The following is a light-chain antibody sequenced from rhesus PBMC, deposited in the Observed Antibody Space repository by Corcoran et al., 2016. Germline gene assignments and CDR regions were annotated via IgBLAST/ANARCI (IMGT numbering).Light chain of an antibody. CDR1: QSVSNS. V-gene: IGKV3-42*03. CDR2: GTS. Sequence: EIVLTQSPATLSLSPGERATLSCRASQSVSNSLAWYRQNPGQVPRLLIYGTSSRANGIPDRFSGSGSGTDFTLTITSLDPEDFAVYYCQQYSDWPYSFGPGTKVEIK. J-gene: IGKJ2*01. CDR3: QQYSDWPYS.